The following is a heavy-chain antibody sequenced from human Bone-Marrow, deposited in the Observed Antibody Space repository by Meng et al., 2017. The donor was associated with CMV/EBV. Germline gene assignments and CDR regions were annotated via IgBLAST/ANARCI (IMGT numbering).Heavy chain of an antibody. CDR2: INPSGGST. Sequence: ASVKVSCKASGYTFTDYHLHWVRQAPGQGLEWMGIINPSGGSTSYAQKFQGRVTTTRDTSTSTVYMELSSLRSEDTAVYYCARPQSTGTTLGFWGQGKLVTVSS. D-gene: IGHD1-1*01. V-gene: IGHV1-46*01. CDR1: GYTFTDYH. J-gene: IGHJ4*02. CDR3: ARPQSTGTTLGF.